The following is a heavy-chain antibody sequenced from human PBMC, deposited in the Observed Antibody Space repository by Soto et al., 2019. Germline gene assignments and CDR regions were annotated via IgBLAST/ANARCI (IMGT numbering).Heavy chain of an antibody. CDR1: GGSIISGDYY. D-gene: IGHD3-3*01. CDR2: IYYSGST. CDR3: ARVKGEWLSAYYFDY. J-gene: IGHJ4*02. Sequence: PSETLSLTCTFSGGSIISGDYYWSWIRQPPGKGLEWIGYIYYSGSTYYNPSLKSRVTISVDTSKNQFSLKLSSVTAADTAVYYCARVKGEWLSAYYFDYWGQGTLVTVSS. V-gene: IGHV4-30-4*01.